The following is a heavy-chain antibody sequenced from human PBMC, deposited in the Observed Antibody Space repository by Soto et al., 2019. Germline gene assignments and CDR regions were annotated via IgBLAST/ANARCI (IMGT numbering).Heavy chain of an antibody. D-gene: IGHD2-8*02. CDR3: ARSVAGTGAHLDY. V-gene: IGHV4-59*01. CDR2: VYYTGST. Sequence: HVQLQESGPGLVKPSETLSLTCSVSGGSISGSYWSWIRQSPGKGLEWLGYVYYTGSTNYSPSLRSRVSISVDTSKNEFSLRLISVTAADTAVYFCARSVAGTGAHLDYWGQGTQGTVSS. J-gene: IGHJ4*02. CDR1: GGSISGSY.